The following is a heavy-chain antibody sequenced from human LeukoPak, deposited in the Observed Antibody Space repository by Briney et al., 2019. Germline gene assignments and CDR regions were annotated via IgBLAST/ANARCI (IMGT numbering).Heavy chain of an antibody. CDR3: ARYYNGSGNYPQH. Sequence: SETLSLTCAVSGYSISSGYYWGWIRQPPGKGLEWIGSLYHTGGTCYNTSLKSRVTISVDTSRNQFSLKLSSVTAADTAVYYCARYYNGSGNYPQHWGQGTLVTVSS. V-gene: IGHV4-38-2*01. CDR1: GYSISSGYY. CDR2: LYHTGGT. J-gene: IGHJ1*01. D-gene: IGHD3-10*01.